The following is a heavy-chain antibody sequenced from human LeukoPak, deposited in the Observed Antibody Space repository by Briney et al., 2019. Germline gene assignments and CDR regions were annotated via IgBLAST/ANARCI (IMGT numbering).Heavy chain of an antibody. CDR1: GFTFSSYS. CDR2: ISSSSSYI. CDR3: ARAGGLYYGFWSGYYTD. J-gene: IGHJ4*02. V-gene: IGHV3-21*01. Sequence: GGSLRLSCAASGFTFSSYSMNWVRQAPGKGLKWVSSISSSSSYIYYADSVKGRFTISRDNAKNSLYLQMNSLRAEDTAVYYCARAGGLYYGFWSGYYTDWGQGTLVTVSS. D-gene: IGHD3-3*01.